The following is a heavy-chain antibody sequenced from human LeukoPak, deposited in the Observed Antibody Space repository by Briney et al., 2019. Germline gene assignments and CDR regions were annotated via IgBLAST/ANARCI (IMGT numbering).Heavy chain of an antibody. J-gene: IGHJ4*02. V-gene: IGHV1-2*02. Sequence: ASVKVSCKASGYTFTGYYMHWVRQAPGQGLEWMGWINPNSGGTNYAQKFQGRVTMTRDTSISTAYMELSRLGSDDTAVYYCARGLDRSGYLYYFDYWGQGTLVTVSS. CDR1: GYTFTGYY. D-gene: IGHD5-18*01. CDR3: ARGLDRSGYLYYFDY. CDR2: INPNSGGT.